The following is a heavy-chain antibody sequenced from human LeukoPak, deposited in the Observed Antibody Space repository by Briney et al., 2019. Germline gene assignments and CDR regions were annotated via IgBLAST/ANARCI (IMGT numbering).Heavy chain of an antibody. CDR2: IYYSGST. Sequence: EPLSLTSPVSGGSINSYYWSWIRQPPGKGREWSGYIYYSGSTNYNPSLKSRVTISVDTSKNQFSLKLSSVTAADTAVYYCARSTDDFWSGYLSYWGQGTLVTVSS. CDR3: ARSTDDFWSGYLSY. V-gene: IGHV4-59*01. D-gene: IGHD3-3*01. J-gene: IGHJ4*02. CDR1: GGSINSYY.